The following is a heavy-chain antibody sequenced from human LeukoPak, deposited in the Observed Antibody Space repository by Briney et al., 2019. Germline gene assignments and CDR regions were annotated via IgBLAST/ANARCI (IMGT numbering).Heavy chain of an antibody. CDR2: ISYDGRSK. CDR3: AREAPAAVYFDS. D-gene: IGHD6-25*01. CDR1: GFTFSSYG. J-gene: IGHJ4*02. V-gene: IGHV3-30*03. Sequence: PGRSLRLSCAASGFTFSSYGIHWVRQAPGKGLEWVAIISYDGRSKFYADSLKGRTTISRDNSKNTVYLQMTSLGAADTAVYYCAREAPAAVYFDSWGQGALVTVSS.